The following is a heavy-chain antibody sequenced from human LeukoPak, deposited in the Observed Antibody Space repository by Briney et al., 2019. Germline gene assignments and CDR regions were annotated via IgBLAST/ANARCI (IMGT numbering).Heavy chain of an antibody. CDR3: AKGSSDWGIDY. D-gene: IGHD6-19*01. CDR2: ITGDGSST. Sequence: GGSLRLSCSASGFPFNGHGMHWVRQVPGKGLVWVSRITGDGSSTSYADSVKGRFTTSRDNAKNTLYLQMNSLRAEDTAVYYCAKGSSDWGIDYWGQGTLVTVSS. CDR1: GFPFNGHG. J-gene: IGHJ4*02. V-gene: IGHV3-74*01.